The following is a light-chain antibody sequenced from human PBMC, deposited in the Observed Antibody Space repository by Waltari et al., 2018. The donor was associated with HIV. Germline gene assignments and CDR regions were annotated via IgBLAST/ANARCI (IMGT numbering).Light chain of an antibody. J-gene: IGLJ2*01. Sequence: QSALTQPPSASGSPGKSVTIPCTGTSRDDGAYNYVSWFQQHPGKAPKLMIYDVTKRPSGVPDRFSGSKSGNTASLTVSGLQAEDEADYYCASHAGSKDVFGGGTRLTVL. CDR3: ASHAGSKDV. V-gene: IGLV2-8*01. CDR1: SRDDGAYNY. CDR2: DVT.